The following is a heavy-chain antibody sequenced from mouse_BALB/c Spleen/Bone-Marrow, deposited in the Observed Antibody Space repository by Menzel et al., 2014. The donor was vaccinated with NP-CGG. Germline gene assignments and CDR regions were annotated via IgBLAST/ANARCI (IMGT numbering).Heavy chain of an antibody. D-gene: IGHD1-1*01. J-gene: IGHJ3*01. Sequence: EVHLVESGGGLVQPGGSMKLSCVASGFTLSNYWMNWVRQSPEKGLEWVAEIRLKSNNYATHYAESVKGRFTISRDDSKSSVYLQMNNLRTEDTGIYYCTDYSWFPYWGQGTLVTVSA. CDR3: TDYSWFPY. CDR1: GFTLSNYW. V-gene: IGHV6-6*02. CDR2: IRLKSNNYAT.